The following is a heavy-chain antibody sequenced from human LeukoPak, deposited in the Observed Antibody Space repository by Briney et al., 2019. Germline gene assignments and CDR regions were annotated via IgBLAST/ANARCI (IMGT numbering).Heavy chain of an antibody. CDR3: ATSRVLRYFDWLFPLGFDY. CDR1: GYTFTSYY. J-gene: IGHJ4*02. V-gene: IGHV1-46*01. D-gene: IGHD3-9*01. Sequence: GASVKVSCKASGYTFTSYYMHWVRQAPGQGLEWMGIINPSGGSTSYAQKFQGRVTMTRDTSTDTAYMELSSLRSEDTAVYYCATSRVLRYFDWLFPLGFDYWGQGTLVTVSS. CDR2: INPSGGST.